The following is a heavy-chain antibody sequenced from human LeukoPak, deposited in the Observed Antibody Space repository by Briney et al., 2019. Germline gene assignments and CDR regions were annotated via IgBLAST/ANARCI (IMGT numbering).Heavy chain of an antibody. CDR1: GFTFDDHG. CDR3: AASSGSEFDY. J-gene: IGHJ4*02. V-gene: IGHV3-20*04. Sequence: GGSLRLSCAASGFTFDDHGMSWVRQAPGKGLEWVSGIKWDGGRTGYADSVKGRFTISRDNSKNTVYLQMNNLRTEDTALYYCAASSGSEFDYWGQGSLVTVSS. D-gene: IGHD3-22*01. CDR2: IKWDGGRT.